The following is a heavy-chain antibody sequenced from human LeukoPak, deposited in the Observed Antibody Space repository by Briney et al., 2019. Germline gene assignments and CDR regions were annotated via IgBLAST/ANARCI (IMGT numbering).Heavy chain of an antibody. CDR1: GFTVSSNY. CDR2: IYSGGST. Sequence: GGSLRLSCAASGFTVSSNYMSWVRQAPGKGLEWVSVIYSGGSTYYADSVKGRFTISRDNSKNTLYLQMNSLRAEDTAVYYCARGDVYCSSTSCYNHYYYMDVWGKGTTVTVSS. J-gene: IGHJ6*03. V-gene: IGHV3-53*01. CDR3: ARGDVYCSSTSCYNHYYYMDV. D-gene: IGHD2-2*02.